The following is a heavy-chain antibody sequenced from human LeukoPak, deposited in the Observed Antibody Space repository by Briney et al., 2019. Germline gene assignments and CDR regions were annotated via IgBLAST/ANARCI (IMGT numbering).Heavy chain of an antibody. Sequence: PGGSLRLSCAASEFSVGSNYMTWVRQAPGKGLEWVSAISGSGGSTYYADSVKGRFTISRDNSKNTLYLQMNSLRAEDTAVYYCARNEAGGMGQKWYYYYMDVWGKGTTVTVSS. V-gene: IGHV3-66*02. CDR1: EFSVGSNY. D-gene: IGHD6-13*01. CDR3: ARNEAGGMGQKWYYYYMDV. J-gene: IGHJ6*03. CDR2: ISGSGGST.